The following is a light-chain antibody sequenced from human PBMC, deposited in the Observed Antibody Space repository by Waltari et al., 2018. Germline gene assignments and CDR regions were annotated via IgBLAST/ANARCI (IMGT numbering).Light chain of an antibody. V-gene: IGKV2-30*02. J-gene: IGKJ1*01. Sequence: DVVMTQSPLSLPVTLGQPASISCRSSQSLVHSDGNTYLNWFQIRPGQSPRLLIYKVSNRYSGVPDRFSGSGSGTDVTLKISRVEAEDVGVDYCLQATHWPGTFGQGTKVEI. CDR2: KVS. CDR1: QSLVHSDGNTY. CDR3: LQATHWPGT.